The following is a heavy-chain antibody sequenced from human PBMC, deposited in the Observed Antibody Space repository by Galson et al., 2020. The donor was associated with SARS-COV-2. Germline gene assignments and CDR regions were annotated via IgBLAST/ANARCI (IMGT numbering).Heavy chain of an antibody. CDR3: AATLVVVAATGYYYYGMDV. D-gene: IGHD2-15*01. CDR2: IVVGSGNT. CDR1: GFTFTSSA. Sequence: SVKVSCKASGFTFTSSAMQWVRQARGQRLEWIGWIVVGSGNTNYAQKFQERVTITRDMSTSTAYMELSSLRSEDTAVYYCAATLVVVAATGYYYYGMDVWGQGTTVTVSS. V-gene: IGHV1-58*02. J-gene: IGHJ6*02.